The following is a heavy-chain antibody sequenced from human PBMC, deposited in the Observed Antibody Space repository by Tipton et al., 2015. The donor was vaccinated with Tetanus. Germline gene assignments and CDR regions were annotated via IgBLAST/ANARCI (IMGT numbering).Heavy chain of an antibody. V-gene: IGHV3-53*01. Sequence: SLRLSCAASGFTFSSYSMNWVRQAPGKGLEWVSVIYSGGSAYYADSVKGRFTVSRDSSRNTLDLQMNSLRAEDTAVYYCTRDSHKTYWGQGTLVTVSS. J-gene: IGHJ4*02. CDR1: GFTFSSYS. CDR3: TRDSHKTY. CDR2: IYSGGSA.